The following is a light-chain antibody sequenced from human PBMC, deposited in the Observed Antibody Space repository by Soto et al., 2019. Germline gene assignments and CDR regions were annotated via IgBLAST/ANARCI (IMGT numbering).Light chain of an antibody. J-gene: IGKJ1*01. CDR1: QNISSY. Sequence: IVLTQSPATLSLSLGKRATLSCRASQNISSYLIWYQQKPGQAPRLLIYDVSNRATGIPARFSGSGSGTDSTLTISRLQPEDFAVYYCQQRSNWPRTFGQGTQVEIK. CDR3: QQRSNWPRT. V-gene: IGKV3-11*01. CDR2: DVS.